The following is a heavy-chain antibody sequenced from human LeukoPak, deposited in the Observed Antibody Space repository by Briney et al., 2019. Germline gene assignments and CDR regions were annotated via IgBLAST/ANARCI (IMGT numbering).Heavy chain of an antibody. CDR1: GFTFSSYG. J-gene: IGHJ4*02. Sequence: GRSLRLSCAASGFTFSSYGMHWVRQAPGKGLEWVAVISYDGSNKYYADSVKGRFTISRDNSKNTLYLQMNSLRAEDTAVYYCAKNFPSLSFDYGAREPWSPSPQ. V-gene: IGHV3-30*18. D-gene: IGHD2-2*01. CDR2: ISYDGSNK. CDR3: AKNFPSLSFDY.